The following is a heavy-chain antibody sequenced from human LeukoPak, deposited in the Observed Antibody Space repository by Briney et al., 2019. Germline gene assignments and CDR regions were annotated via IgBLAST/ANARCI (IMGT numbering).Heavy chain of an antibody. CDR1: GYSISSGYY. V-gene: IGHV4-38-2*02. CDR3: ARVGYCSSTSCYALGAFDI. Sequence: SETLSLTCTVSGYSISSGYYWGWIRQPPGKGLEWIGSIYHSGSTYYNPSLKSRVTISVDTSKNQFSLKLSSVTAADTAVYYCARVGYCSSTSCYALGAFDIWGQGTMVTVSS. CDR2: IYHSGST. D-gene: IGHD2-2*01. J-gene: IGHJ3*02.